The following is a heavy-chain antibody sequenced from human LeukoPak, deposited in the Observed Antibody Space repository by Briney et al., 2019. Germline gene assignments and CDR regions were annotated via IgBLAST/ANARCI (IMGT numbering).Heavy chain of an antibody. CDR1: GGTFSSYA. D-gene: IGHD3-22*01. V-gene: IGHV1-69*06. Sequence: SVKVSCKASGGTFSSYAISWVRQAPGQGLEWMGGIIPIFGTANYAQKFQGRVTITADKSTSTAYMELSSLRSEDTAIYYCASSKDYHDSSGYARTLDYWGQGTLVTVSS. CDR3: ASSKDYHDSSGYARTLDY. CDR2: IIPIFGTA. J-gene: IGHJ4*02.